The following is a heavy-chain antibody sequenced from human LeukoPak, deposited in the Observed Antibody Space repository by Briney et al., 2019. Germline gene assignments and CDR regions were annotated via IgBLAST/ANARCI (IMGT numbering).Heavy chain of an antibody. CDR2: IYSGGST. J-gene: IGHJ6*04. CDR3: ARDATYYYYGMDV. V-gene: IGHV3-53*01. CDR1: GFTVSSNY. Sequence: QPGGSRRLSCAASGFTVSSNYMSWVRQAPGKGLDWVSVIYSGGSTYYADSVKGRFTISRDNSKNTLYLQMNSLRAEDTAVYYCARDATYYYYGMDVWGKGTTVTVSS.